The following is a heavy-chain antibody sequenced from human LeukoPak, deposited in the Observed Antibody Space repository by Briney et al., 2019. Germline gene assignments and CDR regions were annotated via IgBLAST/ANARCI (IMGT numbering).Heavy chain of an antibody. V-gene: IGHV4-31*03. CDR1: GGSISSGGYY. CDR2: IYYSGST. D-gene: IGHD6-13*01. J-gene: IGHJ4*02. Sequence: SETLSLTCTLSGGSISSGGYYWSWIRQHPGKGLEWIGYIYYSGSTYYNPSLKSRVTISVDTSKNQFSLKLSSVTAADTAVYYCARLIAAAGTFDYWGQGTLVTVSS. CDR3: ARLIAAAGTFDY.